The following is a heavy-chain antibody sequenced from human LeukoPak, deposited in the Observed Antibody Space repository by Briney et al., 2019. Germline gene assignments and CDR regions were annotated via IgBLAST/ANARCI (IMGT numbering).Heavy chain of an antibody. CDR2: IKSKTDGGTT. V-gene: IGHV3-15*01. CDR3: TAVRWSGSFDY. CDR1: GFTYTNAW. D-gene: IGHD1-26*01. Sequence: GESLKISCTPSGFTYTNAWMSWVRQVPGKGLEWVARIKSKTDGGTTDYAAPVKGRFIISSDDSKSTAYLQMNSLKTEDTAVYYCTAVRWSGSFDYWGQGTLVTVSS. J-gene: IGHJ4*02.